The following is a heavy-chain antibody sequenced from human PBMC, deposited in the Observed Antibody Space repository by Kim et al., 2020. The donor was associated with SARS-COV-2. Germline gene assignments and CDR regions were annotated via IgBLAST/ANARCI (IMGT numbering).Heavy chain of an antibody. CDR3: ARDLGPRGSYPGFDY. CDR2: IWYDGSNK. J-gene: IGHJ4*02. Sequence: GGSLRLSCAASGFTFSSYGMHWVRQAPGKGLEWVAVIWYDGSNKYYADSVKGRFTISRDNSKNTLYLQMNSLRAEDTAVYYCARDLGPRGSYPGFDYWGQGTLVTVSS. CDR1: GFTFSSYG. V-gene: IGHV3-33*01. D-gene: IGHD1-26*01.